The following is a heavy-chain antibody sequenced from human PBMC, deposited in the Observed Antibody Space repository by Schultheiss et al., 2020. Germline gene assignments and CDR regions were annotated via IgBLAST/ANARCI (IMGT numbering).Heavy chain of an antibody. CDR3: ASDLSYYYDSSGTTRDY. J-gene: IGHJ4*02. D-gene: IGHD3-22*01. CDR2: IIPILGIA. V-gene: IGHV1-69*04. CDR1: GYTFTGYY. Sequence: GGSLRLSCKASGYTFTGYYMHWVRQAPGQGLEWMGRIIPILGIANYAQKFQGRVTITADKSTSTAYMELSSLRSEDTAVYYCASDLSYYYDSSGTTRDYWGQGTLVTVSS.